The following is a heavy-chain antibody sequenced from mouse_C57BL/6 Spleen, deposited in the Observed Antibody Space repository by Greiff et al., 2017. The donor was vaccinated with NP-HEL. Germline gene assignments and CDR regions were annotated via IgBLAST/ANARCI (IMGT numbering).Heavy chain of an antibody. Sequence: VQLQQSGPELVKPGASVKISCKASGYTFTDYYMNWVKQSHGKSLEWIGDINPNNGGTSYNQKFKGKATLTVDKSSSTAYMELRSLTSEDSAVYYCARTGDYYGSSSDGYWGQGTTLTVSS. D-gene: IGHD1-1*01. CDR1: GYTFTDYY. CDR2: INPNNGGT. J-gene: IGHJ2*01. V-gene: IGHV1-26*01. CDR3: ARTGDYYGSSSDGY.